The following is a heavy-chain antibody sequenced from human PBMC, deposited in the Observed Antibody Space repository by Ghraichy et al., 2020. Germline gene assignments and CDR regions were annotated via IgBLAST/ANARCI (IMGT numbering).Heavy chain of an antibody. CDR1: GFTFSSYA. CDR3: ARAMNGRDYYGIDV. V-gene: IGHV3-30*04. Sequence: GGSLRLSCAASGFTFSSYAMHWVRQAPGKGLEWVAVISYDGSNKYYADSVKGRFTISRDNSKNTLYLQMNSLRAEDTAVYYCARAMNGRDYYGIDVWGQGTTVTVSS. J-gene: IGHJ6*02. D-gene: IGHD2-8*01. CDR2: ISYDGSNK.